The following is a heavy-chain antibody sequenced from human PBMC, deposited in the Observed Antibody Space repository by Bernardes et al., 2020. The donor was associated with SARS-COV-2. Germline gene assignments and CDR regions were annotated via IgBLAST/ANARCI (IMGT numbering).Heavy chain of an antibody. CDR2: MNPNSGNT. D-gene: IGHD1-26*01. CDR3: ARDIGSYRLPLAFDI. J-gene: IGHJ3*02. Sequence: ASVKVSCKASGCTFTSYDINWVRQATGQGLEWMGWMNPNSGNTGYAQKFQGRVTMTRNTSISTAYMELSSLRSEDTAVYYCARDIGSYRLPLAFDIWGQGTMVTVSS. V-gene: IGHV1-8*01. CDR1: GCTFTSYD.